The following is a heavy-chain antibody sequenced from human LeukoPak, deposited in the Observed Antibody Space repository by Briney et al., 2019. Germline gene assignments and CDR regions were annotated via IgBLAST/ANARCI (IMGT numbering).Heavy chain of an antibody. V-gene: IGHV4-59*01. CDR3: ARGGSYYGFWSAEYYYYYYGMDV. CDR2: IYYSGSS. J-gene: IGHJ6*02. Sequence: SETLSLTCTVSGGSISSYYWSWIRQPPGKGLEWIGYIYYSGSSNYNPSLKSRVTISVDTSKNQFSLKLSSVTAADTAVYYCARGGSYYGFWSAEYYYYYYGMDVWGQGTTVTVSS. D-gene: IGHD3-3*01. CDR1: GGSISSYY.